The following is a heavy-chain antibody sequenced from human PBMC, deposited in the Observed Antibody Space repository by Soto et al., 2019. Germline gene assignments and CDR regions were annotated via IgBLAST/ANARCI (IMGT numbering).Heavy chain of an antibody. D-gene: IGHD3-3*01. CDR2: ISSSGSTI. V-gene: IGHV3-48*03. CDR1: GFTFSSYE. Sequence: LRLSCAASGFTFSSYEMNWVRQAPGKGLEWVSYISSSGSTIYYADSVKGRFTISRDNAKNSLYLQMNSLRAEDTAVYYCAREERLRFLEWLLNAMDVWGQGTTVTVSS. J-gene: IGHJ6*02. CDR3: AREERLRFLEWLLNAMDV.